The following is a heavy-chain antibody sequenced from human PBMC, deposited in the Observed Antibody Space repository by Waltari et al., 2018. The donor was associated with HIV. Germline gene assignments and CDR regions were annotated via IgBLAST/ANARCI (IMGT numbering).Heavy chain of an antibody. CDR1: GYSFTSYW. V-gene: IGHV5-51*01. J-gene: IGHJ6*02. D-gene: IGHD3-3*01. CDR2: IYPGDSDT. CDR3: ARLATGITIFGVDPYYYGMDV. Sequence: EVQLVQSGAEVKKPGESLKISCKGSGYSFTSYWIGWVRQMPGKGPEWMGIIYPGDSDTRYSPSFQGQVTISADKSISTAYLQWSSLKASDTAMYYCARLATGITIFGVDPYYYGMDVWGQGTTVTVSS.